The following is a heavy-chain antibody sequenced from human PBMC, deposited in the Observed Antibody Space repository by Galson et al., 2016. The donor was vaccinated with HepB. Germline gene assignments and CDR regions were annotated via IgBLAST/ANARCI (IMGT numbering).Heavy chain of an antibody. CDR2: IYWDDDK. V-gene: IGHV2-5*02. CDR1: GFSLSTTGVA. J-gene: IGHJ3*02. D-gene: IGHD2-15*01. Sequence: PALVKPTQPLTLTCTSSGFSLSTTGVAVGWIRQPPGKALEWLALIYWDDDKRYSPSLKTRLTITKDTSKNHVVLTVSNVDPVDTAAYFCALRFNGGVFYSSSNAFEIWGQGTMVTVSS. CDR3: ALRFNGGVFYSSSNAFEI.